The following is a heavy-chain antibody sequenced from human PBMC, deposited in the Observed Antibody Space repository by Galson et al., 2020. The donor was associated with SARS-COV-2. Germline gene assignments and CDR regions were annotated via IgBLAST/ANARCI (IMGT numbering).Heavy chain of an antibody. D-gene: IGHD1-26*01. CDR3: ARDDGWEHFPQGSSSDY. V-gene: IGHV1-18*01. J-gene: IGHJ4*02. CDR1: GYIFRLYG. CDR2: ISGDNGNT. Sequence: RQDASVKVSCKASGYIFRLYGISWVRQAPGQGLEWMGWISGDNGNTNYAQKFQGRVTLTTETSTSTAYMELRSLRSDDTAVYYCARDDGWEHFPQGSSSDYWGQGTLVTVSS.